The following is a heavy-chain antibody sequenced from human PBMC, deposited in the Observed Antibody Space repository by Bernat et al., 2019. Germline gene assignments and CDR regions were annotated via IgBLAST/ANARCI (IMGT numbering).Heavy chain of an antibody. J-gene: IGHJ4*02. V-gene: IGHV3-7*03. CDR1: GFTFSVSW. CDR3: ARSPRTGDVDY. CDR2: IKQDGSEK. D-gene: IGHD7-27*01. Sequence: EVQLVESGGGLVQPGGSLRLSCAASGFTFSVSWMSWVRQAPGKGLEWVANIKQDGSEKYYVDSVRGRFTIPRDNAKNSLYLQMNSLRADDTAVYYCARSPRTGDVDYWGQGTLVTVSS.